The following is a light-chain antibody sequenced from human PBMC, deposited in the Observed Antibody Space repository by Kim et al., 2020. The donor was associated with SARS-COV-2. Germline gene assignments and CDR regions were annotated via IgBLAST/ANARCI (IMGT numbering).Light chain of an antibody. Sequence: QAVVTQEPSLTVSPGGTVTLTCASSTGAVTSGHYASWFQHKPGQAPRTLIYDSTHKHSWTPARFSGSLLGGSAALTLSGAQPEDEADYYCLLSYSGLVLFGGGTQLTVL. J-gene: IGLJ3*02. V-gene: IGLV7-46*01. CDR2: DST. CDR3: LLSYSGLVL. CDR1: TGAVTSGHY.